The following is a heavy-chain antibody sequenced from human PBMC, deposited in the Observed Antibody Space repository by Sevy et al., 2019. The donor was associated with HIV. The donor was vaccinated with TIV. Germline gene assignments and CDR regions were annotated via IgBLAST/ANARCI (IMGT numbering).Heavy chain of an antibody. V-gene: IGHV3-21*01. J-gene: IGHJ3*02. Sequence: GGSLRLSCAASGFTFSSYSMNWVRQAPGKGLEWVSSISSSSSYIYYADSVKGRFTISRDNAKNSLYLQMNSLRAEDTAVYYCATTPGPDAFDIWGQGTMVTVSS. D-gene: IGHD2-15*01. CDR2: ISSSSSYI. CDR3: ATTPGPDAFDI. CDR1: GFTFSSYS.